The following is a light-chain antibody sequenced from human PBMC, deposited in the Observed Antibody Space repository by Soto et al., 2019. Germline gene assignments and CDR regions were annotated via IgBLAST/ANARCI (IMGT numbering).Light chain of an antibody. CDR1: QSVLYSSNNKNY. V-gene: IGKV4-1*01. Sequence: DIVMTQSPDSLAVSLGERATINCKSSQSVLYSSNNKNYLAWYQQKPGQPPKLLISWASTRESGVPDRFSGSGSGTEFTLTISSLQAEDVAVYYCQQYYSAPETFGQGTKLEIK. CDR2: WAS. J-gene: IGKJ2*01. CDR3: QQYYSAPET.